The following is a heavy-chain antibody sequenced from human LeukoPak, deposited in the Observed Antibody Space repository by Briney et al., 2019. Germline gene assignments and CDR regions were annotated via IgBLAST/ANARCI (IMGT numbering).Heavy chain of an antibody. J-gene: IGHJ4*02. CDR3: TRDRGMATIDY. V-gene: IGHV3-74*01. CDR2: INSDGSST. D-gene: IGHD5-24*01. Sequence: GGSLRLSCAASGFTFSSYWMHWVRQAPGKGLVWDSRINSDGSSTSYADSVKGRFTISRDNAKNTLYLQMNSLRAEDTAMYYCTRDRGMATIDYWGQGTLVTVSS. CDR1: GFTFSSYW.